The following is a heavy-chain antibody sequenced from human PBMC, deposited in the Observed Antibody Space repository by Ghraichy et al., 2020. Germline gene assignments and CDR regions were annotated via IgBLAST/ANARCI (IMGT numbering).Heavy chain of an antibody. CDR3: ARDLYGDYVRPRGAFDM. V-gene: IGHV3-23*01. CDR2: ISGSGGST. Sequence: GGSLRLSCAASGLTFNNYAMIWVRQAPGKGLEWVSVISGSGGSTNYADSVKGRFTISRDNSKNTMFLQMSSLRVEDTAVYFCARDLYGDYVRPRGAFDMWGPGTMVTVSS. J-gene: IGHJ3*02. CDR1: GLTFNNYA. D-gene: IGHD4-17*01.